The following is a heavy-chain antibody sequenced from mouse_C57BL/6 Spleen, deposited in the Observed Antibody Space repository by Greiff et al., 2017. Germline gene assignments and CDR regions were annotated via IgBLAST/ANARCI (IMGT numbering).Heavy chain of an antibody. D-gene: IGHD1-1*01. V-gene: IGHV3-6*01. CDR2: ISYDGSN. J-gene: IGHJ2*01. CDR1: GYSITSGYY. CDR3: ARGAHYGSSFFDY. Sequence: EVQRVESGPGLVKPSQSLSLTCSVTGYSITSGYYWNWIRQFPGNKLEWMGYISYDGSNNYNPSLKNRISITRDTSKNQFFLKLNAVTTEDTATYYCARGAHYGSSFFDYWGQGTTLTVSS.